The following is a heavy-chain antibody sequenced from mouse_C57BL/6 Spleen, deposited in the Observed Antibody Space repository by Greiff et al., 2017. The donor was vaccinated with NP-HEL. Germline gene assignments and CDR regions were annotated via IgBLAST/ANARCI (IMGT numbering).Heavy chain of an antibody. CDR2: IDPENGDT. V-gene: IGHV14-4*01. CDR3: TTDGYDGYFDV. D-gene: IGHD2-2*01. CDR1: GFNIKDDY. J-gene: IGHJ1*03. Sequence: VQLQQSGAELVRPGASVKLSCTASGFNIKDDYMHWVKQRPEQGLEWIGWIDPENGDTEYASKFQGKATITADTSSNTAYLQLSSLTSEDTAVYYCTTDGYDGYFDVWGTGTTVTVSS.